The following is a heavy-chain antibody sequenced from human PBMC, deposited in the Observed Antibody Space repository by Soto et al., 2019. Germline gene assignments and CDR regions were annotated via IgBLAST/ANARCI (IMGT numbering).Heavy chain of an antibody. CDR2: IIPIFGTA. CDR3: ASAPVVVTAIGAFDI. CDR1: GGTFSSYA. V-gene: IGHV1-69*13. D-gene: IGHD2-21*02. Sequence: ASVKVSCKASGGTFSSYAISWVRQAPGQGLEWMGGIIPIFGTANYAQKFQGRVTITADESTSTAYMELSSLRSEDTAVYYCASAPVVVTAIGAFDIGCQGTMVTVSS. J-gene: IGHJ3*02.